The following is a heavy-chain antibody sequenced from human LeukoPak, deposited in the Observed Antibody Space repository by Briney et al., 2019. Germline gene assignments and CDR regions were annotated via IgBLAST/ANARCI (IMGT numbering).Heavy chain of an antibody. D-gene: IGHD3-3*01. CDR2: IYHSGST. CDR1: GGSISSGGYS. V-gene: IGHV4-30-2*01. J-gene: IGHJ4*02. CDR3: ARVGYYDFWSGPFDY. Sequence: SETLSLTCTASGGSISSGGYSWSWIRQPPGKGLEWIGHIYHSGSTYYNPSLKSRVTISVDRSKNQFSLKLSSVTAADTAVYYCARVGYYDFWSGPFDYWGQGTLVTVSS.